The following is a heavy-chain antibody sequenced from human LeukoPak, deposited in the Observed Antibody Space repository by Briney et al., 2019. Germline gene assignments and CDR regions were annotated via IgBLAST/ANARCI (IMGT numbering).Heavy chain of an antibody. CDR3: AGHYYGSGSFDY. J-gene: IGHJ4*02. CDR2: IYHSGST. Sequence: PSGTLSLTCAVSGGSISSSNWWSWVRQFPGKGLEWIGEIYHSGSTNYNPSLKSRVTISVDTSKNQFSLKLSSVTAADTAVYYCAGHYYGSGSFDYWGQGTLVTVSS. V-gene: IGHV4-4*02. CDR1: GGSISSSNW. D-gene: IGHD3-10*01.